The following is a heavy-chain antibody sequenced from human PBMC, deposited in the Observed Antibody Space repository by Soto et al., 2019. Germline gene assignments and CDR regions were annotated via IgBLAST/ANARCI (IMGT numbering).Heavy chain of an antibody. CDR1: GFTFSSYA. D-gene: IGHD3-22*01. CDR2: ISYDGSNK. J-gene: IGHJ5*02. V-gene: IGHV3-30-3*01. Sequence: VGSLRLSCAASGFTFSSYAMHWVRQAPGKVLEWVAVISYDGSNKYYADSVKGRFTISRDNSKNTLYLQVNSLRAEDTAVYYCARAVSGYYDSSGYLNWFDPWGQGTLVTVSS. CDR3: ARAVSGYYDSSGYLNWFDP.